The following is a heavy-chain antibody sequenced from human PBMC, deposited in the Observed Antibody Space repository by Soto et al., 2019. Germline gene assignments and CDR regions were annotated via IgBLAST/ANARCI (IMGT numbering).Heavy chain of an antibody. CDR1: GGTFSSYA. CDR2: IIPIFGTA. J-gene: IGHJ4*02. Sequence: QVQLVQSGAEVKKPGSSVKVSCKASGGTFSSYAISWVRQAPGQGLEWMGGIIPIFGTATYAQKFQGRVTITADESTSTAYMELSSLRSEDTAVYYCARDKGPYYYDSSGYYYFDYWGQGTLVTVSS. CDR3: ARDKGPYYYDSSGYYYFDY. V-gene: IGHV1-69*01. D-gene: IGHD3-22*01.